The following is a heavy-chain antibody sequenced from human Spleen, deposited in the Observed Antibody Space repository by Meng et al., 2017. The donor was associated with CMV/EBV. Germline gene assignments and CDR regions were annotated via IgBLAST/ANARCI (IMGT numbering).Heavy chain of an antibody. D-gene: IGHD5-24*01. CDR3: ARSSRDGYNHPGYFDY. Sequence: GESLKISCAASGFTFSSYEMNWVRQAPGKGLEWISYISSGGSPIYYADSVKGRFTISRDNAKNSLYLQMNSLRAEDTAVYYCARSSRDGYNHPGYFDYWGQGTLVTVSS. J-gene: IGHJ4*02. V-gene: IGHV3-48*03. CDR2: ISSGGSPI. CDR1: GFTFSSYE.